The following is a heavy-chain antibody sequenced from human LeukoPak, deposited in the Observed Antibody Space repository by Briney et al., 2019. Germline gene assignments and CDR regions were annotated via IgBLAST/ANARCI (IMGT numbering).Heavy chain of an antibody. D-gene: IGHD3-10*01. CDR1: GGSFSGYY. J-gene: IGHJ4*02. V-gene: IGHV4-34*01. CDR3: ARGLPRYYYGSGSYSNFDY. Sequence: SETLSLTCAVYGGSFSGYYWSWIRQPPGKGLEWIGEINHSGSTNYNPSLKSRVTISVDTSKNQFSLKLSSVTAADTAVYYRARGLPRYYYGSGSYSNFDYWGQGTLVTVSS. CDR2: INHSGST.